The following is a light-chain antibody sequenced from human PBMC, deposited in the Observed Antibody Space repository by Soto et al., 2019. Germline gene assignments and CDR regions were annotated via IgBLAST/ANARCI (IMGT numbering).Light chain of an antibody. Sequence: DIQMTQSPSTLSGSVGDRVTITCRASQTISSWLAWYQQKPGKAPKLLIYKASTLKSGVPSRFSGSGSGTEFTLTISSLQPDDFATYYSQHYNSYSEAFGQGTRWISN. CDR2: KAS. V-gene: IGKV1-5*03. CDR3: QHYNSYSEA. J-gene: IGKJ1*01. CDR1: QTISSW.